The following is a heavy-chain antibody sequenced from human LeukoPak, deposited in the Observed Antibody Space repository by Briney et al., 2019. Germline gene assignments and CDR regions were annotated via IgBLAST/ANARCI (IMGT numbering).Heavy chain of an antibody. Sequence: GGSLRLSCAASGFTFSDQNMNWVRQAPGKGQEWLSYISNTGTITHYADSVKGRFTISRDNAKNSLYLQMSTLRDEDTAVYYCARGAGSSWFYSWGQGTLVTVSS. J-gene: IGHJ5*01. V-gene: IGHV3-48*02. D-gene: IGHD6-13*01. CDR2: ISNTGTIT. CDR3: ARGAGSSWFYS. CDR1: GFTFSDQN.